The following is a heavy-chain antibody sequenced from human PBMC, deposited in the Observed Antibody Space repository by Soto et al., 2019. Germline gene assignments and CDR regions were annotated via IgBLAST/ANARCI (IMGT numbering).Heavy chain of an antibody. Sequence: QVQLVQSGAEVKKPGSSVKVSCKASGGTFSSYAISWVRQAPGQGLEWMGGIIPIFGTANYAQKFQGRVTITADESTSTAYMELSSLRSEDTAVYYCARGYCSGGSCSPPYYYGMDVWGQGTTVTVSS. CDR2: IIPIFGTA. V-gene: IGHV1-69*01. CDR3: ARGYCSGGSCSPPYYYGMDV. CDR1: GGTFSSYA. D-gene: IGHD2-15*01. J-gene: IGHJ6*02.